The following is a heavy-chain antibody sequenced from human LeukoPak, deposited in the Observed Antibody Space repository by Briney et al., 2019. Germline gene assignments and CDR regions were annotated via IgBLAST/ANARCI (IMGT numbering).Heavy chain of an antibody. D-gene: IGHD7-27*01. CDR3: ASNTGTVFDC. J-gene: IGHJ4*02. Sequence: SETLSLTCTVSGDFITAYYWRWIRQPPGKGLEWIGYVYYTGSTEYSPSLRSRVTISLEMSKHQFSLNLTSVTAADTAVYYCASNTGTVFDCWGQGALVTVSS. V-gene: IGHV4-59*01. CDR1: GDFITAYY. CDR2: VYYTGST.